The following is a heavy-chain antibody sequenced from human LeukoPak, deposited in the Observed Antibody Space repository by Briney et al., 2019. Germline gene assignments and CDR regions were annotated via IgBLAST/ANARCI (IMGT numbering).Heavy chain of an antibody. CDR3: ARGGRDYYDSSGYPYSEGFDY. Sequence: ASVKVSCKASGYTFTGYYMHWVRQAPGQGLEWMGWINPNSGGTNYAQKFQGWDTMTRDTSISTAYMELSRLRSDDTAVYYCARGGRDYYDSSGYPYSEGFDYWGQGTLVTVSS. V-gene: IGHV1-2*04. D-gene: IGHD3-22*01. CDR1: GYTFTGYY. CDR2: INPNSGGT. J-gene: IGHJ4*02.